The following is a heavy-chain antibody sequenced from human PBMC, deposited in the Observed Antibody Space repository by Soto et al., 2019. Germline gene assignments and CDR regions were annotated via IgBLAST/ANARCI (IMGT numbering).Heavy chain of an antibody. CDR1: GYTYTSYG. D-gene: IGHD6-19*01. CDR2: ISAYNGNT. V-gene: IGHV1-18*01. J-gene: IGHJ4*02. Sequence: WASVKVSCKASGYTYTSYGISWVRQAPGQGLEWMGRISAYNGNTNYAQKYQGRVTMTTDTSTSTAYMELRSLRSDDTAVYYCARDRGSGWFVYWGQGTLVTVSS. CDR3: ARDRGSGWFVY.